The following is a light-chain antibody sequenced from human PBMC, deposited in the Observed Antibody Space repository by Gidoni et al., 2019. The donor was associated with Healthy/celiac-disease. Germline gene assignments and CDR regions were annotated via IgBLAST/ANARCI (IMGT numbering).Light chain of an antibody. CDR2: WAS. CDR1: QSVLYSSNNKNY. J-gene: IGKJ2*01. V-gene: IGKV4-1*01. Sequence: DLVMTQSPDSLAWSLGERATINCKSSQSVLYSSNNKNYLAWYQQKPGQPPKLLIYWASTRESGVPDRFSGSGSGTDFTLTISSLQAEDVAVYYCQQYYSTPRTFGQGTKLEIK. CDR3: QQYYSTPRT.